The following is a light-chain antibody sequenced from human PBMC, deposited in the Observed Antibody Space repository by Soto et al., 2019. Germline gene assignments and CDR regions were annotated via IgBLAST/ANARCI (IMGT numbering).Light chain of an antibody. V-gene: IGKV3-11*01. Sequence: EIVLTQSPATLSLSPGERATLSCRASQTVFSYLAWYQHKPGQPPRLLIYAESNRAAGVPARFSCSGHGTDFTLTISSLEPEDVAVYYCQQRGNWPPMYTCGQGTKLEIK. J-gene: IGKJ2*01. CDR2: AES. CDR3: QQRGNWPPMYT. CDR1: QTVFSY.